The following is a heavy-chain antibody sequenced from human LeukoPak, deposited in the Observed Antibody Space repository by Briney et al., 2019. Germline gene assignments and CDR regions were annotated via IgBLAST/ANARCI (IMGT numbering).Heavy chain of an antibody. D-gene: IGHD6-19*01. CDR1: GYTFTGYF. CDR2: INPNTGGT. Sequence: ASVKVSCKASGYTFTGYFVHWVRQAPGQGLQWMGWINPNTGGTNYAQKFQGRVTMTRDTSTSTVYMELSSLRSEDTAVYYCARAGAVSSGWYGGYWFDPWGQGTLVTVSS. V-gene: IGHV1-2*02. J-gene: IGHJ5*02. CDR3: ARAGAVSSGWYGGYWFDP.